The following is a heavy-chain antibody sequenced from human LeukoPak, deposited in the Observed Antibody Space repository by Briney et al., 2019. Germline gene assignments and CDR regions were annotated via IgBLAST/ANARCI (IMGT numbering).Heavy chain of an antibody. CDR2: IYSGGST. D-gene: IGHD3-22*01. CDR1: GFTVSSNY. J-gene: IGHJ4*02. Sequence: GGSLRLSCAASGFTVSSNYMSWVRQAPGKGLGWVSVIYSGGSTYYADSVKGRFTISRDNSKNALYLQMNSLRAEDTAVYYCARAWDDSSGNDYWGQGTLVTVSS. V-gene: IGHV3-53*01. CDR3: ARAWDDSSGNDY.